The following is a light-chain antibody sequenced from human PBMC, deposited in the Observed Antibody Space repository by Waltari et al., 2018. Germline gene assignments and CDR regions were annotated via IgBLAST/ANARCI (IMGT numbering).Light chain of an antibody. V-gene: IGLV9-49*01. J-gene: IGLJ2*01. CDR3: GADHGSGSNFVV. CDR1: SGYSNYK. CDR2: VGTGGIVG. Sequence: QPVLTQPPSASASLGASVTLTCTLSSGYSNYKVDWYQQRPGKGPRFVMRVGTGGIVGSKVDGIPVRVSVLGSVLNRYLTIKNIQEEDESDYHCGADHGSGSNFVVFGGGTKLTVL.